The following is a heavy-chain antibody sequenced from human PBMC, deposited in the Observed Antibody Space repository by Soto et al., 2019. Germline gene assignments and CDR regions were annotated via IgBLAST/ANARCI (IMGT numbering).Heavy chain of an antibody. CDR3: ARGRVGAAYFDY. CDR2: ISSDGSIT. CDR1: GFTFSSYW. D-gene: IGHD3-16*01. J-gene: IGHJ4*02. V-gene: IGHV3-74*01. Sequence: EVQLVESGGGLVQPGGSLRLSCAASGFTFSSYWMHWVRQVPGKGLVWVSRISSDGSITNYADSVKGRFSISRDNAKNTLYLQMNSLRAEDTAVYYCARGRVGAAYFDYWGQGVLVIVSS.